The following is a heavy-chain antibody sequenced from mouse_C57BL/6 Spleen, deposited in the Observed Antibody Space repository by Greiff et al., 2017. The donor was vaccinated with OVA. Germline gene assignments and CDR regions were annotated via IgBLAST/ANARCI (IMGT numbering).Heavy chain of an antibody. J-gene: IGHJ3*01. Sequence: QVQLQQSGPELVKPGASVKISCKASGYSFTSYYIHWVKQRPGQGLEWIGWIYPGSGNTKYNEKFKGKATLTADTSSSTAYMQLSSLTSEDCGVYSCAREGVTGSWCAYWGQGTLVTVSA. CDR3: AREGVTGSWCAY. CDR1: GYSFTSYY. D-gene: IGHD2-2*01. CDR2: IYPGSGNT. V-gene: IGHV1-66*01.